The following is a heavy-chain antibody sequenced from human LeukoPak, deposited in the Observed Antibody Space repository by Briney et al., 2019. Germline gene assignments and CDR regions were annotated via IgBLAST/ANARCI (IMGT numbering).Heavy chain of an antibody. Sequence: GGSLRLSCAASGFTFSSYSMNWVRQAPGKGLEWVSYISSSSSTIYYADSVKGRFTISRDNAKNSLYLQMNSLRAEDTAVYYCARRLRPGFFGYWGQGTLVTVSS. V-gene: IGHV3-48*01. CDR1: GFTFSSYS. CDR3: ARRLRPGFFGY. J-gene: IGHJ4*02. D-gene: IGHD5/OR15-5a*01. CDR2: ISSSSSTI.